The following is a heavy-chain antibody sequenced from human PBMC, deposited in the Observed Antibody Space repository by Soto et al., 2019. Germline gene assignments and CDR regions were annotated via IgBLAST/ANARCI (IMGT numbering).Heavy chain of an antibody. CDR3: ARGPDSGYESDAFDI. CDR2: INHSGGST. Sequence: ASVKVSCKASGYTFTSYYMHWVRQAPGQGLEWMGIINHSGGSTSYAQKFQGRVTMTRDTSTSTVYMELSSLRSEDTAVYYCARGPDSGYESDAFDIWGQGTMVTVSS. D-gene: IGHD5-12*01. CDR1: GYTFTSYY. V-gene: IGHV1-46*03. J-gene: IGHJ3*02.